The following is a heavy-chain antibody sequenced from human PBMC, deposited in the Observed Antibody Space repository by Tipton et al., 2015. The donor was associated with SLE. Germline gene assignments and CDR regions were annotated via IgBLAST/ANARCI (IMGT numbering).Heavy chain of an antibody. V-gene: IGHV4-34*01. CDR2: INHSGST. Sequence: LRLSCAVYGGSFSGYYWSWIRQPPGKGLEWIGEINHSGSTNYNPSLKSRVTISVDTSKNQFSLKLSSVTAADTAVYYCASPLGYCSSTSCYPLVYWGQGTLVTVSS. CDR3: ASPLGYCSSTSCYPLVY. D-gene: IGHD2-2*01. CDR1: GGSFSGYY. J-gene: IGHJ4*02.